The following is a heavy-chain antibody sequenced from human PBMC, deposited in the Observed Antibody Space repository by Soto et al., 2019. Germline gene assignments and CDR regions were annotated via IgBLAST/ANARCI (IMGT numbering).Heavy chain of an antibody. Sequence: GESLKISCEGSGYIFTNYWIGWVRQMPGKGLEWMGIVNPDDSTTTYSQSFQGQVIISADKSVRSAYLQWGSLKDSDTATYYCVRRFCSGTSCRFNWFDPWGQGTLVTVSS. CDR3: VRRFCSGTSCRFNWFDP. CDR1: GYIFTNYW. J-gene: IGHJ5*02. D-gene: IGHD2-2*01. V-gene: IGHV5-51*01. CDR2: VNPDDSTT.